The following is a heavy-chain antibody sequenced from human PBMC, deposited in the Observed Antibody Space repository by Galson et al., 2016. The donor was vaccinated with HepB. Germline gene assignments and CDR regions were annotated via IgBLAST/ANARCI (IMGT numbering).Heavy chain of an antibody. CDR2: IKPGRSA. Sequence: SETLSLTCAVYGESFSGYYWSWIRKPPGKGLEWIREIKPGRSANYKPSLKSRVTISVDTSKNQFSLKLSSVTAADTAGYYCARKGGYYCLDYWGQGNLVTVSS. J-gene: IGHJ4*02. CDR1: GESFSGYY. CDR3: ARKGGYYCLDY. V-gene: IGHV4-34*01. D-gene: IGHD1-26*01.